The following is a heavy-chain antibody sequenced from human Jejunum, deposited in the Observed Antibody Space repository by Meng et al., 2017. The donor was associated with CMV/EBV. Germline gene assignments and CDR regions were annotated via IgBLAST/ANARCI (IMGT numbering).Heavy chain of an antibody. CDR2: ISAYNGNT. Sequence: SGYTFTTYGISWVRQAPGQGLEWMGWISAYNGNTNYAQKFKGRVTMTTDTSTSTAYMELRSLRSDDTAVYYCARSRVTYSSTSASSCWGQGTLVTVSS. CDR1: GYTFTTYG. J-gene: IGHJ4*02. V-gene: IGHV1-18*01. CDR3: ARSRVTYSSTSASSC. D-gene: IGHD6-13*01.